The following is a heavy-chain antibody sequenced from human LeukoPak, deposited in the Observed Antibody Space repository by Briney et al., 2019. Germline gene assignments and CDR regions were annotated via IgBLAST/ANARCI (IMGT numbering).Heavy chain of an antibody. Sequence: SETLSLTCTVSGGSISSYYWSWIRQPPGKGLEWIGYIYYSGSINYNPSLKSRVTISVDTSKNQFSLKLSSVTAADTAVYYCAIVVSYGYGEFFQHGGQGTLVTVSS. CDR2: IYYSGSI. V-gene: IGHV4-59*01. CDR3: AIVVSYGYGEFFQH. D-gene: IGHD5-18*01. J-gene: IGHJ1*01. CDR1: GGSISSYY.